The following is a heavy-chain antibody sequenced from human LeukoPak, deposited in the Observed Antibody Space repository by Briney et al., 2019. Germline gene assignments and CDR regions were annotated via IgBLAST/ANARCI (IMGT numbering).Heavy chain of an antibody. CDR2: INPNSGGT. Sequence: ASVKVSCKASGYTFTGYYMHWVRQAPGQGLEWMGRINPNSGGTNYAQKFQGRVTMTRDTSISTAYMELRRLRSDDTAVDYCARGEDYYDSSGYRSGAFDIWGQGTMVTVSS. J-gene: IGHJ3*02. CDR1: GYTFTGYY. D-gene: IGHD3-22*01. CDR3: ARGEDYYDSSGYRSGAFDI. V-gene: IGHV1-2*06.